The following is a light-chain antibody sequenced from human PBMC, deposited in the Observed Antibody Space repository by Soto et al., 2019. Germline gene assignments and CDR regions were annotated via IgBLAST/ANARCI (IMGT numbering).Light chain of an antibody. Sequence: QSALTQPASVSGSPGQSITISCTGTNSDVGGYNYVSWYQQDPGKAPKLMIYDVSHRPSGVSNRFSGSKSGNTASLTISGLQPEDEADYYCSSYTRSSTVVFGGGTKLTVL. CDR1: NSDVGGYNY. CDR2: DVS. V-gene: IGLV2-14*01. CDR3: SSYTRSSTVV. J-gene: IGLJ2*01.